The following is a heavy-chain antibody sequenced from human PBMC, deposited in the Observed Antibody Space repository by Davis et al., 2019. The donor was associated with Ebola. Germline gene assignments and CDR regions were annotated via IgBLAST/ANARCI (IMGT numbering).Heavy chain of an antibody. J-gene: IGHJ6*04. CDR1: GYTFTSYY. Sequence: AASVKVSCKASGYTFTSYYMHWVRQAPGQGLEWMGIINPSGGSTSYAQKFQGRVTITRDTSASTAYMELSSLRSEDTAVYYCARDEIASGSPYYYYYYGMDVWGKGTTVTVSS. CDR2: INPSGGST. V-gene: IGHV1-46*01. D-gene: IGHD3-10*01. CDR3: ARDEIASGSPYYYYYYGMDV.